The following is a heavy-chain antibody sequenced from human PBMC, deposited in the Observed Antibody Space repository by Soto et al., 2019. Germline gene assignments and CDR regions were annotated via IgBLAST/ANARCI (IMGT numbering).Heavy chain of an antibody. V-gene: IGHV4-34*01. CDR1: GGSFSGYY. D-gene: IGHD2-21*02. Sequence: SETLSLTCAVYGGSFSGYYWSWIRQPAGKGLEWIGEINHSGSTNYNPSLKSRVTISVDTSKNQFSLKLSSVTAADTAVYYCPRVPRCGGDCYSTNYYFDYWGQGTLVTVSS. J-gene: IGHJ4*02. CDR2: INHSGST. CDR3: PRVPRCGGDCYSTNYYFDY.